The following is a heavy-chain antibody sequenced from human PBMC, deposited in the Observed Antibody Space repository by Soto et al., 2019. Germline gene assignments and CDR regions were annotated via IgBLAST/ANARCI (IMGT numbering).Heavy chain of an antibody. D-gene: IGHD2-2*01. CDR2: IYHSGST. Sequence: SEALSLTCAVSGGSISRGGYSWSWIRQAPGKGLEWIGYIYHSGSTYYNPSLKSRVTISVDRSKNQFSLKLSSVTAADTAVYYCARVPDRWGQGTLVT. V-gene: IGHV4-30-2*01. CDR3: ARVPDR. CDR1: GGSISRGGYS. J-gene: IGHJ5*02.